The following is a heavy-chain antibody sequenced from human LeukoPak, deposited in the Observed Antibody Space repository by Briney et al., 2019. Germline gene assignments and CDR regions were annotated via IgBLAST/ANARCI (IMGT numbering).Heavy chain of an antibody. CDR3: ARFRSSVSSGWYLYYYYMDV. J-gene: IGHJ6*03. CDR2: ISSSGSTI. CDR1: GFTFSDYY. D-gene: IGHD6-19*01. V-gene: IGHV3-11*04. Sequence: GGSLGLSCAASGFTFSDYYMSWIRQAPGKGLEWVSYISSSGSTIYYADSVKGRFTISRDNAKNSLYLQMNSLRAEDTAVYYCARFRSSVSSGWYLYYYYMDVWGKGTTVTVSS.